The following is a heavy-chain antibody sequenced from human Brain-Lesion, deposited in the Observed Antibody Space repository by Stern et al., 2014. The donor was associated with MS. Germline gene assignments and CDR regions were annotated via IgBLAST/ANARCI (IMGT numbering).Heavy chain of an antibody. D-gene: IGHD6-19*01. V-gene: IGHV3-23*04. CDR3: AKWPHHIAVAGTRYFQH. Sequence: EVQLVESGGGLVQPGGSLKLSCAASGFSFSTYAMSWVRQTPRKGLQWVSVLSGRGGPTYYAEYVKGRFTISRDNSKNPLYLQMDSLRADDTAVYYCAKWPHHIAVAGTRYFQHWGQGTLVTVSS. CDR1: GFSFSTYA. CDR2: LSGRGGPT. J-gene: IGHJ1*01.